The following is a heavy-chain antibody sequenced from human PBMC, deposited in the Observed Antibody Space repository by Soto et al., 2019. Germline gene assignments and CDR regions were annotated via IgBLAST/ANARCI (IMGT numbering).Heavy chain of an antibody. V-gene: IGHV3-33*01. CDR2: IWYDGSNK. J-gene: IGHJ6*02. CDR1: GFTFSTYG. CDR3: ARDHHNYCINGECYTPVYYSMGV. D-gene: IGHD2-8*01. Sequence: QPGGSLRLSCTASGFTFSTYGMHWVRQAPGKGLEWVAVIWYDGSNKYYAESVKGRFTISRDNSKNTLYLQMNSLRAEDTAMYYCARDHHNYCINGECYTPVYYSMGVWGQGTTVTVSS.